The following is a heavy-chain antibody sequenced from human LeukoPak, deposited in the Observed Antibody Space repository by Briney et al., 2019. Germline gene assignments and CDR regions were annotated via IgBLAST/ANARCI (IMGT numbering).Heavy chain of an antibody. J-gene: IGHJ3*02. CDR1: GGSISSGGYY. CDR3: ARDRWSTVFYSGSYSDAFDM. Sequence: SEILSLTCTVSGGSISSGGYYWSWIRQPAGKGLEWIGRIYTSGSTNYNPSLKSRVTMSVDTSKNQFSLKLSSVTAADTAVYYCARDRWSTVFYSGSYSDAFDMWGQGTMVTVSS. CDR2: IYTSGST. D-gene: IGHD1-26*01. V-gene: IGHV4-61*02.